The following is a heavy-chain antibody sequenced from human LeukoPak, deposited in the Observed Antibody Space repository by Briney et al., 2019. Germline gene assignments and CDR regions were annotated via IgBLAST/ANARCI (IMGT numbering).Heavy chain of an antibody. CDR2: VYHSGST. D-gene: IGHD1-26*01. Sequence: SETLSHTCGVSGYSISSGYYWGWIRQPPGKGLEWIGSVYHSGSTYYNPSLKSRVTMSVDTSKNQFSLKLSSVTAADTAVYYCARDRQELFDYWGQGTLVTVSS. CDR1: GYSISSGYY. CDR3: ARDRQELFDY. J-gene: IGHJ4*02. V-gene: IGHV4-38-2*02.